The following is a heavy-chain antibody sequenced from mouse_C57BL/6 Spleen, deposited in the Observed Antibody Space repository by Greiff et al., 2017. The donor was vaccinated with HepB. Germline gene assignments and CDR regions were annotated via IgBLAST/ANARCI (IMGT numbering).Heavy chain of an antibody. V-gene: IGHV1-64*01. D-gene: IGHD2-1*01. J-gene: IGHJ1*03. CDR2: IHPNSGST. Sequence: QVQLQQPGAELVKPGASVKLSCKASGYTFTSYWMHWVKQSPGQGLEWIGMIHPNSGSTNYNEKFKIKATLTVDKSSSTAYMQLSSLTSQDSAVYFCARSGYGNYWYFDVWGTGTTVTVSS. CDR1: GYTFTSYW. CDR3: ARSGYGNYWYFDV.